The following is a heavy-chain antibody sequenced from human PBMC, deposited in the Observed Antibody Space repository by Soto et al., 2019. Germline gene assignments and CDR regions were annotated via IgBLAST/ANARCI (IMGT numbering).Heavy chain of an antibody. CDR2: ISWNSGSI. J-gene: IGHJ6*02. CDR3: AKDIYGSSSYYYGMDV. V-gene: IGHV3-9*01. CDR1: GFTFDDYA. Sequence: GGSLRLSCAASGFTFDDYAMHWVRQAPGKGLEWVSGISWNSGSIGYADSVKGRFTISRDNAKNSLYLQMNSLRAEDTALYYCAKDIYGSSSYYYGMDVWGQGTTVTVSS. D-gene: IGHD6-6*01.